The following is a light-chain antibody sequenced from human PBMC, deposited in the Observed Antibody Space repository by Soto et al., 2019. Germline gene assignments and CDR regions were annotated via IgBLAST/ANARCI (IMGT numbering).Light chain of an antibody. CDR2: DVS. CDR1: SSDVGGYNF. J-gene: IGLJ1*01. Sequence: QSALTQPASVSGSPGQSITISCPGTSSDVGGYNFVSWYQQHPGKAPKLMIYDVSNRPSGVSNLFSGSKSGNTASLTISVLQADDESDYYCSSYTIISTYVFGTGAKLTVL. CDR3: SSYTIISTYV. V-gene: IGLV2-14*01.